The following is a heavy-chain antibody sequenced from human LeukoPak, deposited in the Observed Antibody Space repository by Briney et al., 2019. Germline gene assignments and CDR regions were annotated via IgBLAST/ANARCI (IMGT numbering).Heavy chain of an antibody. CDR3: ARGYGSGRLNVLFDY. Sequence: GGSLRLSCVASGFTFSSYSMNWVRQAPGKGLEWVSSISSSSSSINNADSVNGRFTISRDNTKKSLYLQMNSLRAEDTAVYYCARGYGSGRLNVLFDYWGQGTLATVSS. CDR2: ISSSSSSI. J-gene: IGHJ4*02. V-gene: IGHV3-21*01. CDR1: GFTFSSYS. D-gene: IGHD3-10*01.